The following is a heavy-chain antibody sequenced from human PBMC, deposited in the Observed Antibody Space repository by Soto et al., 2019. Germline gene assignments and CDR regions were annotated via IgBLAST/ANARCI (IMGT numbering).Heavy chain of an antibody. CDR1: GYSFISYW. CDR2: IYPGDSDT. J-gene: IGHJ4*02. D-gene: IGHD3-10*01. Sequence: PGESLKISCKGSGYSFISYWIVWVRQMPGKGLEWMGIIYPGDSDTRYSPSFQGHVTISADKSINTAYLQWSSLKASDTAMYYCTRPDFYYGSGDWAFWGQGTPVTVSS. V-gene: IGHV5-51*01. CDR3: TRPDFYYGSGDWAF.